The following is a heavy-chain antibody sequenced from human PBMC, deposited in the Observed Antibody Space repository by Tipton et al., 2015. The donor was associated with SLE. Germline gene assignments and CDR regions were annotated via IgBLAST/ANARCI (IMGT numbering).Heavy chain of an antibody. J-gene: IGHJ2*01. CDR2: INHSGST. D-gene: IGHD3-10*01. CDR1: GGSFSGYY. CDR3: ARGYYGSGKHDL. V-gene: IGHV4-34*01. Sequence: LRLSCTVSGGSFSGYYWSWIRQPPGKGLEWIGEINHSGSTNYNPSLKSRVTISVDTSKNQFSLKLSSVTAADTAVYYCARGYYGSGKHDLWGRGTLVTVSS.